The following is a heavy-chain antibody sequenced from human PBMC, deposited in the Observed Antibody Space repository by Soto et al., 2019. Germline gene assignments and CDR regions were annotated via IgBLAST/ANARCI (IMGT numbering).Heavy chain of an antibody. V-gene: IGHV3-30*03. CDR2: ISRDGGTK. CDR3: TGEVASGY. D-gene: IGHD2-8*02. CDR1: GFTVSTYG. J-gene: IGHJ4*02. Sequence: QVQLVESGGGVVQPGRSLRLSCAVSGFTVSTYGMHWVRQAPGKGLEWVAVISRDGGTKYYADSVKRRFTISRDNSRNTLFLEMNSLRGDDMAVYSCTGEVASGYWGQGTLVPVSS.